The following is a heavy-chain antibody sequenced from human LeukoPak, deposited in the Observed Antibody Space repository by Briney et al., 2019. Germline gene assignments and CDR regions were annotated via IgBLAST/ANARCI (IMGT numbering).Heavy chain of an antibody. J-gene: IGHJ3*02. CDR2: ISSSSSYI. V-gene: IGHV3-21*01. CDR3: AREGNKWELLGGAFDI. Sequence: PGGSLRLSCAASGFTFSSYSMNWVRQAPGKGLEWVSSISSSSSYIYYADSVKGRFTISRDSAKNSLYLQMNSLRAEDTAVYYCAREGNKWELLGGAFDIWGQGTMVTVSS. CDR1: GFTFSSYS. D-gene: IGHD1-26*01.